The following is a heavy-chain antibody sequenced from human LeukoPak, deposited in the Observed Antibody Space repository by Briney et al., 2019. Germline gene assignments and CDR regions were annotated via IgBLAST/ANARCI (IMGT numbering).Heavy chain of an antibody. CDR2: IKTDGSGK. CDR1: GFTFSNYW. CDR3: ARGDNGGYIGWHFDY. D-gene: IGHD4-17*01. J-gene: IGHJ4*02. Sequence: PGGSLRLSCEGSGFTFSNYWMGWVRQAPGKGLQWVANIKTDGSGKYYVDSVKGRFTISRDNAKNSLYLQMNSLRVEDTALYWCARGDNGGYIGWHFDYWGQGTLVTVSS. V-gene: IGHV3-7*01.